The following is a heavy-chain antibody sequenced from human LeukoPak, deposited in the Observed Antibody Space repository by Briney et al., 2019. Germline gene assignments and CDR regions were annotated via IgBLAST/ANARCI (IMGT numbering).Heavy chain of an antibody. D-gene: IGHD3-10*01. Sequence: GGSLRLSCAASAFTFSNYWMSWVRQAPGKGLEWVANIKQDGSEKYYVDSVKGRLTISRDNAKNSLYLQMNSLRAEDTAVYYCAKQYYSSGSYYPAFDYWGQGTLVTVSS. CDR3: AKQYYSSGSYYPAFDY. J-gene: IGHJ4*02. V-gene: IGHV3-7*01. CDR2: IKQDGSEK. CDR1: AFTFSNYW.